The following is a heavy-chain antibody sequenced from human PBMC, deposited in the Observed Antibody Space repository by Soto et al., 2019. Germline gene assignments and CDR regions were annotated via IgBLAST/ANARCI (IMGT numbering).Heavy chain of an antibody. V-gene: IGHV4-4*07. CDR3: VRDGTKTLRDWFDP. J-gene: IGHJ5*02. CDR1: GASISCFC. CDR2: IYATGTT. Sequence: SETLSLTWTVSGASISCFCWSWIRKSAGKGLEWVGRIYATGTTDYNPSLKSRVMMSVDTSKKQFSLKLRSVTAADTAVYYCVRDGTKTLRDWFDPWGQGISVTVSS. D-gene: IGHD1-1*01.